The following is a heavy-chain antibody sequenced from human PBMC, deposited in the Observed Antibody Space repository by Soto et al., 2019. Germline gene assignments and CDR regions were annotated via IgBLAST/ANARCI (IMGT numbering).Heavy chain of an antibody. CDR3: ARASSSWYNWFDP. D-gene: IGHD6-13*01. V-gene: IGHV1-69*06. CDR1: GGTFSSYA. CDR2: IIPICGTA. Sequence: QVQLVQSGAEVKKPGSSVKVSCKASGGTFSSYAISWVRQAPGQGLEWMGGIIPICGTANYSQKFQGRVTIPADKSASTAYMELSSLRSGHTAVYYCARASSSWYNWFDPWGQGTLVTVSS. J-gene: IGHJ5*02.